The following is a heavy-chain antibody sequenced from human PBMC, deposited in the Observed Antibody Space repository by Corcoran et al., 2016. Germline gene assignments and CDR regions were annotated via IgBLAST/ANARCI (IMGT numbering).Heavy chain of an antibody. D-gene: IGHD5-18*01. J-gene: IGHJ6*02. Sequence: QVQLVQSGAEVKKPGSSVKVSCKASGGTFSSYAISWVRQAPGQGLEWMGGIIPIFGTANYAQKFQGRVTITADESTSTAYMELSSLRSEDTAVYYCASGGYSYGATYYYYYGMDVWGQGTTVTVSS. CDR2: IIPIFGTA. CDR3: ASGGYSYGATYYYYYGMDV. CDR1: GGTFSSYA. V-gene: IGHV1-69*01.